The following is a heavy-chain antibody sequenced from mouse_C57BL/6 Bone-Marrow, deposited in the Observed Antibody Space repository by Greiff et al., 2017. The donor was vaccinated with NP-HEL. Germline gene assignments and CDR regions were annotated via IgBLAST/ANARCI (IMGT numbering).Heavy chain of an antibody. CDR1: GFTFSDYG. CDR3: ARGSSYAWFAY. D-gene: IGHD1-1*01. J-gene: IGHJ3*01. Sequence: EVKLVESGGGLVKPGGSLKLSCAASGFTFSDYGMHWVRQAPEKGLEWVAYISSGSSTIYYADTVKGRFTISRDNAKNTLFLQMTSLRSEDTAMYYGARGSSYAWFAYWGQGTLVTVSA. CDR2: ISSGSSTI. V-gene: IGHV5-17*01.